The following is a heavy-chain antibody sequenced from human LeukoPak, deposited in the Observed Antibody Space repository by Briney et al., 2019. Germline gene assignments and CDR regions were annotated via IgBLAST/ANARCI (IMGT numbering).Heavy chain of an antibody. CDR1: GFTFSSYA. D-gene: IGHD6-19*01. V-gene: IGHV3-30-3*01. J-gene: IGHJ4*02. CDR3: ARDQQQWEDY. CDR2: ISYDGSNK. Sequence: GGSLRLSCAASGFTFSSYAMHWVRQAPGKGLEWVAVISYDGSNKYYADSVKGRFTISRDNSKDTLYLQMNSLRAEDTAVHYCARDQQQWEDYWGQGTLVTVSS.